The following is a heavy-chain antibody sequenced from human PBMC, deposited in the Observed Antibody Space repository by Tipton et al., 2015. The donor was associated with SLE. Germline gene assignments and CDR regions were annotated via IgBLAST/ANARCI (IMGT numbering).Heavy chain of an antibody. D-gene: IGHD2-21*02. CDR2: INHSGST. CDR1: GGSISSYY. Sequence: TLSLTCTVSGGSISSYYWSWIRQSPGSGLVWIGEINHSGSTNYNPSLKSRVIISIDTSKNQFSLRLSSVAAADTAVYYCARGGGVTVARPSNWFDPWGLGTLVTVSS. V-gene: IGHV4-34*01. J-gene: IGHJ5*02. CDR3: ARGGGVTVARPSNWFDP.